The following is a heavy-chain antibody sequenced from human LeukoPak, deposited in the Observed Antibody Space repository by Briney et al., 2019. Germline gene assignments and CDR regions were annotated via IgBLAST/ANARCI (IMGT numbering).Heavy chain of an antibody. CDR2: ISSSSSYI. D-gene: IGHD3-22*01. Sequence: GGSLRLSCAASGFAFSSYSMNWVRQAPGKGLEWVSSISSSSSYIYYADSVKGRFTISRDNAKNSLYLQMNSLRAEDTAVYYCARNYYDSSGPKSPPGYWGQGTLVTVSS. CDR3: ARNYYDSSGPKSPPGY. CDR1: GFAFSSYS. V-gene: IGHV3-21*01. J-gene: IGHJ4*02.